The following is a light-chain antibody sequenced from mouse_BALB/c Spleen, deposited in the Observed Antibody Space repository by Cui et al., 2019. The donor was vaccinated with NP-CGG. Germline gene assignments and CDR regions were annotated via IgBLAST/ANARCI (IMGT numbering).Light chain of an antibody. J-gene: IGLJ1*01. CDR2: GTN. CDR1: TGAVTTSNY. CDR3: ALWYSNHWV. Sequence: AVVTHESARTTPPGETVTLTCRSSTGAVTTSNYANWVQEKPDHLFTGLIGGTNNRAPGVPARFSGSLIGDKATLTITGAQTEDEAIYFCALWYSNHWVFGGGTKLTVL. V-gene: IGLV1*01.